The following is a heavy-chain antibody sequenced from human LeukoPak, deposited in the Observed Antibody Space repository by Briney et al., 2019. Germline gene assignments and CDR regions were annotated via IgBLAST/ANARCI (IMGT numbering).Heavy chain of an antibody. Sequence: SETLSLTCAVYGGSFSGYYWSWIRQPPGKGLEWIGEINHSGSTNYNPSLKSRVTISVDTSKNQFSLKLSSVTAAGTAVYYCATSRGYSYGAFDYWGQGTLVTVSS. V-gene: IGHV4-34*01. J-gene: IGHJ4*02. D-gene: IGHD5-18*01. CDR2: INHSGST. CDR1: GGSFSGYY. CDR3: ATSRGYSYGAFDY.